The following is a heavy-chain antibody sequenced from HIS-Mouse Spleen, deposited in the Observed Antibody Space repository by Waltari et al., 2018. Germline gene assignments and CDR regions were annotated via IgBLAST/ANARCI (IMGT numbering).Heavy chain of an antibody. CDR1: GFTFSDYF. V-gene: IGHV3-11*01. Sequence: QVQLVESGGGLVKPGGSLRISCAASGFTFSDYFMRCSSPAPGKGLGWVSYISSSGSTIYYADSVKGRFTISRDNAKNSLYLQMNSLRAEDTAVYYCARDTLIGRNYAFDIWGQGTMVTVSS. J-gene: IGHJ3*02. CDR2: ISSSGSTI. CDR3: ARDTLIGRNYAFDI. D-gene: IGHD1-7*01.